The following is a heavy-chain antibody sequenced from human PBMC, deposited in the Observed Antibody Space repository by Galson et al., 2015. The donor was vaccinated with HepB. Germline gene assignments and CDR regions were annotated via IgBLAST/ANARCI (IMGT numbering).Heavy chain of an antibody. V-gene: IGHV3-30-3*01. J-gene: IGHJ5*02. CDR1: GFTFSSYA. Sequence: SLRLSCAASGFTFSSYAMHWVRQAPGKGLEWVAIISYNGSNKYYADSVKGRFTISRDNSKNTLYLQMNSLRAEDTAVYYCARDAYYGGKPQNWFDPWGQGTLVTVSS. CDR3: ARDAYYGGKPQNWFDP. CDR2: ISYNGSNK. D-gene: IGHD4-23*01.